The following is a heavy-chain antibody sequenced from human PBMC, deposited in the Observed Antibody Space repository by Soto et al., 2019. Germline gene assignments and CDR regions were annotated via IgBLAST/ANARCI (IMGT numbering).Heavy chain of an antibody. D-gene: IGHD3-10*01. CDR2: ISAYNGNT. V-gene: IGHV1-18*01. CDR3: AREYGSGSYPLLQWFDP. J-gene: IGHJ5*02. Sequence: QVPLVQSGAEVKKPGASVKVSCKASGYTFTSYGISWVRQAPGQGLEWMGWISAYNGNTNYAQKLQGRVTMTTDTSTSTAYMELRSLRSDDTAVYYCAREYGSGSYPLLQWFDPWGQGTLVTVSS. CDR1: GYTFTSYG.